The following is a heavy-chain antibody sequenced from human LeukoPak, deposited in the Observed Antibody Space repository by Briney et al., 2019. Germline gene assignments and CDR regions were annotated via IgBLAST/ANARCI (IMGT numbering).Heavy chain of an antibody. CDR3: ARVQFPYCSGGSCYLDY. V-gene: IGHV1-2*02. CDR2: INPNSGGT. J-gene: IGHJ4*02. CDR1: GYTFTGYY. D-gene: IGHD2-15*01. Sequence: ASVKVSCKASGYTFTGYYMHWVRQAPGQGLEWMGWINPNSGGTNYAQKFQGRVTMTRDTSISTAYMELSRLRSDDTAVYYCARVQFPYCSGGSCYLDYWGQGTLVTVSS.